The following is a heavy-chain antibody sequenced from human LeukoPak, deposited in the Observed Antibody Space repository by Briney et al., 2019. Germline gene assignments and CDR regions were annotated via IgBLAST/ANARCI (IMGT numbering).Heavy chain of an antibody. Sequence: GGSLRLSCAASGFTFSSYSMHWVRQAPGKGLEWVAVISYDGSNKYYADSVKGRFTISRDNAKNSLYLQMNSLRAEDTAVYYCARVRQQLGPNWFDPWGQGTLVTVSS. CDR3: ARVRQQLGPNWFDP. V-gene: IGHV3-30*03. J-gene: IGHJ5*02. CDR1: GFTFSSYS. CDR2: ISYDGSNK. D-gene: IGHD6-13*01.